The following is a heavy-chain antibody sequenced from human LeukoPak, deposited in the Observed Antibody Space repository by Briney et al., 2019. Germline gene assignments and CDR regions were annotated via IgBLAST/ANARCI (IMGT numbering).Heavy chain of an antibody. CDR2: IIPIFGTA. CDR1: GGTFSSYA. V-gene: IGHV1-69*05. Sequence: SVKVSCKASGGTFSSYAISWVRQAPGHGLEWMGGIIPIFGTANYAQKFQGRVTITTDESTSTAYMELSSLRSEDRAVYYCARILDYYYYYMDVWGKGTTVTVSS. J-gene: IGHJ6*03. D-gene: IGHD2-15*01. CDR3: ARILDYYYYYMDV.